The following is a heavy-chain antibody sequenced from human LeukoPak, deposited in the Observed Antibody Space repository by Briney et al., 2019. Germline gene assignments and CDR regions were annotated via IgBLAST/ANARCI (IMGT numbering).Heavy chain of an antibody. CDR3: ARLSAL. CDR1: GYPFCDYY. CDR2: INPKNGDT. J-gene: IGHJ4*02. V-gene: IGHV1-2*02. Sequence: WASVKVSCKTSGYPFCDYYIHWIRQASGQGLESMGWINPKNGDTKYAQRSQGRLTISMDTSIDTVYMELSSLRYDDTAVYYCARLSALWGQGTLVTVSS.